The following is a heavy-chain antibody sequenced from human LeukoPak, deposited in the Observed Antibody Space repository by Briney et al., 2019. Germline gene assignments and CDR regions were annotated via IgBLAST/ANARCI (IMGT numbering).Heavy chain of an antibody. J-gene: IGHJ6*02. Sequence: GGSLRLSCAASGFRFNTYWMMWVRQAPGRGLEWVANINQDGSQKFCVDSVKGRFTISRDNSKNTLYLQMNSLRAEDTAVYYCARFYSDAYYYYYYGMDVWGQGTTVTVSS. V-gene: IGHV3-7*01. CDR1: GFRFNTYW. CDR2: INQDGSQK. D-gene: IGHD2-15*01. CDR3: ARFYSDAYYYYYYGMDV.